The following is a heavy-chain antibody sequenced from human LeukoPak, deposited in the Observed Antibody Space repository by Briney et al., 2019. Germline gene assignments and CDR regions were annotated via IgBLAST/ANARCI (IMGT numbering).Heavy chain of an antibody. CDR1: GFTFSSYS. Sequence: GGSLRLSCAASGFTFSSYSMNWVRQAPGKGLEWVSYISSSSITIYYADSVKGRFTISRDNAKNSLYLQMNSLRAEDTAVYYCARDHYGDYGFDYWGQGTLVTVSS. J-gene: IGHJ4*02. CDR2: ISSSSITI. D-gene: IGHD4-17*01. V-gene: IGHV3-48*01. CDR3: ARDHYGDYGFDY.